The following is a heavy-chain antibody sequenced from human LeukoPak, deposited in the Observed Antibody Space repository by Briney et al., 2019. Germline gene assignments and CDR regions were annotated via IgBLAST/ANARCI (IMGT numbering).Heavy chain of an antibody. V-gene: IGHV3-64D*06. CDR3: VKDRYNGSPRAFDI. J-gene: IGHJ3*02. CDR2: ISSYGGST. CDR1: GFTFSSYA. Sequence: GGSLRLSCSASGFTFSSYAIHWVRQAPGKGLEHVSAISSYGGSTYSADSVKGRFTISRDNSKITLYLQMSSLRAEDTAMYYCVKDRYNGSPRAFDIWGQGTMVTVSS. D-gene: IGHD1-26*01.